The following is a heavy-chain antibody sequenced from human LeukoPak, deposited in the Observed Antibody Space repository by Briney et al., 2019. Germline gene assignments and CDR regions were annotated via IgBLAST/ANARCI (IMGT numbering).Heavy chain of an antibody. Sequence: GGSLRLSCAASGFTFDDYGMSWVRQTPGKGLEWVSGINWNGGSTGYADSVKGRFTISRDNAKNSLYLQMNSLRAEDTALYYCVGRHYYYMDVWGKGTTVTVSS. J-gene: IGHJ6*03. D-gene: IGHD3-10*01. V-gene: IGHV3-20*04. CDR1: GFTFDDYG. CDR3: VGRHYYYMDV. CDR2: INWNGGST.